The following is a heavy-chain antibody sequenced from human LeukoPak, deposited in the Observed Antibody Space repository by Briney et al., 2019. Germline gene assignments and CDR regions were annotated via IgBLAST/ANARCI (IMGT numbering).Heavy chain of an antibody. CDR2: IYHSGST. CDR3: ARRLGIMRDPFDY. Sequence: MSSETLSLTCAVSGYSISSGYYWGWIRQPPGKGLEWIGSIYHSGSTYYNPSPKSRVTISVDTPKNQFSLKLSSVTAADTAVYYCARRLGIMRDPFDYWGQGTLVTVSS. J-gene: IGHJ4*02. CDR1: GYSISSGYY. D-gene: IGHD7-27*01. V-gene: IGHV4-38-2*01.